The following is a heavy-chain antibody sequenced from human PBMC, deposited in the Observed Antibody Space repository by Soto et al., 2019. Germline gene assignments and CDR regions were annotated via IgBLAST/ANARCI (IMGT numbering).Heavy chain of an antibody. J-gene: IGHJ6*02. Sequence: GGSLRLSCAAFGFTFRSYSMNWVRQAPGKGLEWVSYFSSSSSTIYYADSVKGRFTISRDNAKNSLYLQMNSLRDEDTAVYYCASLVELPFTFSYFYVMDVWGPGTTVTVS. CDR1: GFTFRSYS. D-gene: IGHD1-7*01. V-gene: IGHV3-48*02. CDR3: ASLVELPFTFSYFYVMDV. CDR2: FSSSSSTI.